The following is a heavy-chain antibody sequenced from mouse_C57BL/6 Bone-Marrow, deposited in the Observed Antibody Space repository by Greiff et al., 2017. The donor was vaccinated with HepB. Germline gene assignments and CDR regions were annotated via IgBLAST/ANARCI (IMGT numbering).Heavy chain of an antibody. CDR1: GYTFTGYW. D-gene: IGHD1-1*01. Sequence: QVQLHQSGAELMKPGASVKLSCKATGYTFTGYWIEWVKQRPGHGLEWIGEILPGSGSTNYNEKFKGKATFTADTSSNTAYMQLSSLTTEDSAIYYCATTVPYYYAMDYWGQGTSVTVSS. CDR3: ATTVPYYYAMDY. CDR2: ILPGSGST. J-gene: IGHJ4*01. V-gene: IGHV1-9*01.